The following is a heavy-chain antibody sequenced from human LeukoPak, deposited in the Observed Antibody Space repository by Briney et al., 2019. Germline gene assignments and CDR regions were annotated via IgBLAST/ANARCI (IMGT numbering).Heavy chain of an antibody. Sequence: SETLSLTCTASGGSISSYYWSWLRQPPGKGLEWIGYIYYSGSTNYNPSLKSRVTISVDTCKNQFSLKLSSVTAADTAVYYCARAYSGSYPYGMDVWGQGTTVTVSS. D-gene: IGHD1-26*01. J-gene: IGHJ6*02. CDR1: GGSISSYY. CDR2: IYYSGST. CDR3: ARAYSGSYPYGMDV. V-gene: IGHV4-59*01.